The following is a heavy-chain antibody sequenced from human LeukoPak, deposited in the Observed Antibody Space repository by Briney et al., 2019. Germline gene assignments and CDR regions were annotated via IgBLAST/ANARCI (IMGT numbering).Heavy chain of an antibody. D-gene: IGHD3-10*01. CDR2: IYPGDSDT. CDR1: GYSFANYW. Sequence: YPGEPLKTSCKGSGYSFANYWIGWVRQMPGKGLEWMGIIYPGDSDTRYSPSFQGQVTISADKSTSTAYLQWSSLKASDTAMYYCARLESGSYFPYYFDYWGQGTLVTVPS. J-gene: IGHJ4*02. V-gene: IGHV5-51*03. CDR3: ARLESGSYFPYYFDY.